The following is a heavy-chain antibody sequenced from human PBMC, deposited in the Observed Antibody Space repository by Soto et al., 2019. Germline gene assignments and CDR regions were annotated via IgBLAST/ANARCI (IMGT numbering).Heavy chain of an antibody. CDR3: ARTLLHYYDSSGYFDY. J-gene: IGHJ4*02. CDR1: GGSISSYY. CDR2: IYYSGST. V-gene: IGHV4-59*01. Sequence: QVQLQESGPGLVKPSETLSLTCTVSGGSISSYYWSWIRQPPGKGLERIGYIYYSGSTNYNPSLKSRVTISVDTSKNQFYLKLSSVTAADTAVYYCARTLLHYYDSSGYFDYWGQGTLVTVSS. D-gene: IGHD3-22*01.